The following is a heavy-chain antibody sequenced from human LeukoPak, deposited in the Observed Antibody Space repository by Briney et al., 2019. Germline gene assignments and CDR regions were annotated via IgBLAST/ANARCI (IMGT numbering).Heavy chain of an antibody. J-gene: IGHJ4*02. V-gene: IGHV3-9*01. CDR3: AKRGQGFDY. Sequence: GRSLRLPCAASGLSFDDYGMHWVRQAPGKGLEWVSGISRNSDSIAYADSVRGRFTISRDNAKNSLYLQMNSLRADDTAFYYCAKRGQGFDYWGQGTLVTVSS. D-gene: IGHD3-10*01. CDR2: ISRNSDSI. CDR1: GLSFDDYG.